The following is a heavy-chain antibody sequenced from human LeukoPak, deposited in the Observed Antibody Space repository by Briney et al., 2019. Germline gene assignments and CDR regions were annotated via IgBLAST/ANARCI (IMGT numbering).Heavy chain of an antibody. CDR1: GGSINSYY. V-gene: IGHV4-4*07. CDR3: ARGGKATVVTM. D-gene: IGHD4-23*01. J-gene: IGHJ4*02. CDR2: IYSSGST. Sequence: SETLSLTCTVSGGSINSYYWSWIRQPAGKGLEWIGRIYSSGSTNYNPSLKSRVSMSVDTSKNQFSQKLTSVTAADTAVYYCARGGKATVVTMWGQGILVTVSP.